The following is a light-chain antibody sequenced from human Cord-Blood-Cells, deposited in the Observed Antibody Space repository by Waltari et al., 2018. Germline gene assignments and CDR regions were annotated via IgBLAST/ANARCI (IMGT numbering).Light chain of an antibody. CDR1: QRVLYSANNKNY. CDR2: GAS. Sequence: DIVMTQSPYTLAVSLGESAPIPCPSSQRVLYSANNKNYLAWYQQTPGQPPKLLIYGASTRESGVPDLFSGSGSGTDFTLTISSLQAEDVAVYYCQKYYSTPPITFGQGTRLEIK. J-gene: IGKJ5*01. V-gene: IGKV4-1*01. CDR3: QKYYSTPPIT.